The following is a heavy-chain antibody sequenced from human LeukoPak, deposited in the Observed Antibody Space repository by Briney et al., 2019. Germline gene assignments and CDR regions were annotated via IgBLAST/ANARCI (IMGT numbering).Heavy chain of an antibody. D-gene: IGHD5-18*01. CDR2: INHSGST. Sequence: SETLSLTCTVSGGSISSYYWSWIRQPPGKGLEWIGEINHSGSTNYNPSLKSRVTISVDTSKNQFSLKLSSVTAADTAVYYCASPGGYSYGYRAFDIWGQGTMVTVSS. J-gene: IGHJ3*02. V-gene: IGHV4-34*01. CDR1: GGSISSYY. CDR3: ASPGGYSYGYRAFDI.